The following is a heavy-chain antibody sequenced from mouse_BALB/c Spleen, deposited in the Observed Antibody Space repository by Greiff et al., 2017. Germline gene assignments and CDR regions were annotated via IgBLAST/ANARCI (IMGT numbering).Heavy chain of an antibody. Sequence: EVQLQQSGAELVKPGASVKLSCTASGFNIKDTYMHWVKQRPEQGLEWIGRIDPANGNTKYDPKFQGKATITADTSSNTAYLQLSSLTSEDTAVYYCARAPIYYGHVDYWGQGTTLTVSS. CDR2: IDPANGNT. V-gene: IGHV14-3*02. CDR3: ARAPIYYGHVDY. J-gene: IGHJ2*01. D-gene: IGHD2-1*01. CDR1: GFNIKDTY.